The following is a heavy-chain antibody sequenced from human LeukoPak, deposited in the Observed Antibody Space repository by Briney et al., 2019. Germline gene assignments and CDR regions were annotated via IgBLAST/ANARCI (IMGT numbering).Heavy chain of an antibody. CDR3: ARDRWELPYYFDY. CDR2: LNSSGGST. V-gene: IGHV1-46*01. J-gene: IGHJ4*02. CDR1: GYTFTSYY. Sequence: ASVKVSCKTSGYTFTSYYIHWVRQAPGQGLEWMGILNSSGGSTTYAQRFQGRITMTRDASTSTVYMELRSLRSEDTAVYYCARDRWELPYYFDYWGQGTLVTVSS. D-gene: IGHD1-26*01.